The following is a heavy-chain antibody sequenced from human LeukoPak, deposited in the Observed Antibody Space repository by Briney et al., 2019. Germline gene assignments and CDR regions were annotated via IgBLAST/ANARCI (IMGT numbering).Heavy chain of an antibody. CDR3: ARDLEYSSSSPWFDP. Sequence: ASVKVSCKASGYTFTGYYMHWVRQAPGQGLEWMGRINPNSGGTNYAQKFQGRVTMTRDTSISTAYMELSRLRSDDTAVYYCARDLEYSSSSPWFDPWGQGTLVTVSS. CDR1: GYTFTGYY. V-gene: IGHV1-2*06. J-gene: IGHJ5*02. D-gene: IGHD6-6*01. CDR2: INPNSGGT.